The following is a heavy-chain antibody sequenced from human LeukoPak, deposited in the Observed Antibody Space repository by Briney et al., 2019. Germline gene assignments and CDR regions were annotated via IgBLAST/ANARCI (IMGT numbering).Heavy chain of an antibody. Sequence: GGSLRLSCAASGFTFSSYWMSWVRQAPGRGLEWVANIKQDGSEKNYVDSVKGRFTISRDNAKTSLYLQMNSLRAEDTAVYYCARSLWPEDYWGQGTLVTVSS. J-gene: IGHJ4*02. D-gene: IGHD5-18*01. CDR2: IKQDGSEK. CDR3: ARSLWPEDY. CDR1: GFTFSSYW. V-gene: IGHV3-7*01.